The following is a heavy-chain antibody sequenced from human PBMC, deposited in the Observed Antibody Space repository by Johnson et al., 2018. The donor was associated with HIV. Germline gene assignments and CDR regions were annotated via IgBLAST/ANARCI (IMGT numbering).Heavy chain of an antibody. J-gene: IGHJ3*02. Sequence: QVQLVESGGGLVKPGGSLRLSCAASGFTFSDYYMSWFRQAPGKGLEWVSYISSSGSTIYYADSVKGRFTISRDNAKNSLYLQMNSRRAEDTAVYYCARDLPWGSSWESDAFGIWGQGTMVTVSS. D-gene: IGHD6-13*01. CDR2: ISSSGSTI. V-gene: IGHV3-11*04. CDR3: ARDLPWGSSWESDAFGI. CDR1: GFTFSDYY.